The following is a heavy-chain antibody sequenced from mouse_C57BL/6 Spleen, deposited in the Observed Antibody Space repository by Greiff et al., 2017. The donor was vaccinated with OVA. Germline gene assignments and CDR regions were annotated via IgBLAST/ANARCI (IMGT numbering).Heavy chain of an antibody. J-gene: IGHJ1*03. CDR2: IDPETGGT. V-gene: IGHV1-15*01. Sequence: QVQLQQSGAELVRPGASVTLSCKASGYTFTDYEMHWVKQTPVHGLEWIGAIDPETGGTDYNQKFQGKAILTADKSSSTAYMELRSLTSEDSAVYYCTRSLTGTDWYFDVWGTGTTVTVSS. CDR3: TRSLTGTDWYFDV. CDR1: GYTFTDYE. D-gene: IGHD4-1*01.